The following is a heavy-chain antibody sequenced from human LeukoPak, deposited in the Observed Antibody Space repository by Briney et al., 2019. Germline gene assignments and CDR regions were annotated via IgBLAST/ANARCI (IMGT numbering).Heavy chain of an antibody. CDR2: VYPAESII. V-gene: IGHV5-51*01. D-gene: IGHD1-1*01. J-gene: IGHJ5*02. Sequence: RGESLKISCKGPEYDFANYWIGWVRQVPGRGLEWMGIVYPAESIIHYSPSFQGRVTISVDRSVSTAYLQWTSLKASDSAIYFCARRRYTGTYLDPWGQGTLVTVSS. CDR3: ARRRYTGTYLDP. CDR1: EYDFANYW.